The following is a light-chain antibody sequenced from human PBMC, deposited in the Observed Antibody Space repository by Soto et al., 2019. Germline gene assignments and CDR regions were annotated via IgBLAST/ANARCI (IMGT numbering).Light chain of an antibody. Sequence: QSVLTQPASVSGSPGQSITISCTGTSSDVGGYNYVSWYQQHPGKAPKLIIYDVSNRPSGVSNRFSGSKSGNTSSLTISGLQAEDDTDYYCSSFTSTSTYVFGTGTKVT. CDR2: DVS. CDR1: SSDVGGYNY. CDR3: SSFTSTSTYV. J-gene: IGLJ1*01. V-gene: IGLV2-14*03.